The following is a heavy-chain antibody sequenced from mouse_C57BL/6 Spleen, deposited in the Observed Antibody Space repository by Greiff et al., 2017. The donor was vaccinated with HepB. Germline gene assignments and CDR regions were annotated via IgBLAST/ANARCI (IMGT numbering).Heavy chain of an antibody. CDR1: GYTFTDYY. V-gene: IGHV1-26*01. CDR2: INPNNGGT. J-gene: IGHJ1*03. CDR3: ARGATVGAAYWYFDV. Sequence: VQLQHPGSELVKPGASVKISCKASGYTFTDYYMNWVKQSHGRSLEWIGDINPNNGGTSYNQKFKGKATLTVDKSSSTAYMELRSLTSEDSAVYYCARGATVGAAYWYFDVWGTGTTVTVSA. D-gene: IGHD1-1*01.